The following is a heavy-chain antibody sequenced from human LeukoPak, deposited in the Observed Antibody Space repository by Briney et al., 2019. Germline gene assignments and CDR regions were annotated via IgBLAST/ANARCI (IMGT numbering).Heavy chain of an antibody. V-gene: IGHV3-15*01. CDR1: GFTFTNAW. D-gene: IGHD2/OR15-2a*01. CDR3: ATGYTTGWYVF. CDR2: IKGKSAGGTA. Sequence: GGSLRLSCAASGFTFTNAWVIRVRQAPGKGLEWVGRIKGKSAGGTADYGTPVKGRFTISRDDSKNTLYLEMSSLMIEDTAVYFCATGYTTGWYVFWGQGALVTDSS. J-gene: IGHJ5*01.